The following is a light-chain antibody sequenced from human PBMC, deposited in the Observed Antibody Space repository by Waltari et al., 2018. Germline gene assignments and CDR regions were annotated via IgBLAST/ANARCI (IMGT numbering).Light chain of an antibody. J-gene: IGKJ2*01. CDR3: LQDYNYPRT. Sequence: AIQMTQSPSSLSASVGDRVTTTCRASQGIRNDLGWYQQKPGKAPKLLIYAASRLQSGVPSRFSGSGSATDFTLTISSLQPEDFATYYCLQDYNYPRTFGQGTKLEIK. V-gene: IGKV1-6*01. CDR1: QGIRND. CDR2: AAS.